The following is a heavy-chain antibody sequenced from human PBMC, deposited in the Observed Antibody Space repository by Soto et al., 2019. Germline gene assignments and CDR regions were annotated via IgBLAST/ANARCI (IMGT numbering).Heavy chain of an antibody. Sequence: QITLKESGPTLVKPTQTLTLTCTFSGFSLTATAAGVGWIRQPPGKALEWLALIYWDDDERYSPSLKSRLTISKATSKNQVVLTMTNMDPVDTATYYCAHRRGYRDPFNYWGQGILVTVSS. CDR1: GFSLTATAAG. CDR3: AHRRGYRDPFNY. J-gene: IGHJ4*02. V-gene: IGHV2-5*02. CDR2: IYWDDDE. D-gene: IGHD5-18*01.